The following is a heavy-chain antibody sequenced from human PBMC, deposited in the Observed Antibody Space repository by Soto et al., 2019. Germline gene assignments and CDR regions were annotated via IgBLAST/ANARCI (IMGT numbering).Heavy chain of an antibody. CDR1: GFDFSSHW. CDR2: INADGSGT. J-gene: IGHJ4*02. CDR3: ARDLRFSSTNYFDF. Sequence: GGSLRLSCVDSGFDFSSHWMHWVRQVPGKGLVWVSRINADGSGTAYADSVRGRFTISRDNAKNSVFLQMNNLRADDTAVYYCARDLRFSSTNYFDFWGRGTLVTVSS. V-gene: IGHV3-74*03. D-gene: IGHD2-8*01.